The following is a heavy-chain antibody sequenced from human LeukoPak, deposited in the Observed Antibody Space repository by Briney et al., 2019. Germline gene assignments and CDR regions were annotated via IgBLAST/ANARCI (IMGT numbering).Heavy chain of an antibody. Sequence: AASVKVPCKASGYTFTSYGISWVRQAPGQGLEWMGWISAYNGNTNYAQKLQGRVTMTTDTSTSTAYMELRSLRSDDTAVYYCARDYRSGWYFDYWGQGTLVTVSS. CDR3: ARDYRSGWYFDY. CDR1: GYTFTSYG. J-gene: IGHJ4*02. D-gene: IGHD6-19*01. CDR2: ISAYNGNT. V-gene: IGHV1-18*01.